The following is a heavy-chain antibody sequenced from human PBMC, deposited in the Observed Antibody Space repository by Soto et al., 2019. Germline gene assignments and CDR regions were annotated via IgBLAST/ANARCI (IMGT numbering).Heavy chain of an antibody. J-gene: IGHJ4*02. D-gene: IGHD6-6*01. CDR1: GFIFRNNG. Sequence: QVQLVESGGGVVQPGRSLRLSCAGSGFIFRNNGMHWVRQAPGKGLEWVAFMSYDGSAKFYADSVKGRFTISRDNSKSTLFLHMSNLRAEDTAMYYCAIARVADAALDHWGQGTLVTVSS. CDR2: MSYDGSAK. V-gene: IGHV3-30*03. CDR3: AIARVADAALDH.